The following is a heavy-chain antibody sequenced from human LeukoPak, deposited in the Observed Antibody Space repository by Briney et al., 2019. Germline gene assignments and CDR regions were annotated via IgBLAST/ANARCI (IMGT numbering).Heavy chain of an antibody. CDR2: ISSSSSSI. D-gene: IGHD3-3*01. Sequence: GGSLRLSCAASGFTFSSYSMNWVRQAPGKGLEWVSYISSSSSSISYADSVKGRFTISRDNAKNSQYLQMNSLRAEDTAVYYCARVGDFWSGYQIDRWGQGTLVTVSS. CDR3: ARVGDFWSGYQIDR. CDR1: GFTFSSYS. V-gene: IGHV3-48*04. J-gene: IGHJ5*02.